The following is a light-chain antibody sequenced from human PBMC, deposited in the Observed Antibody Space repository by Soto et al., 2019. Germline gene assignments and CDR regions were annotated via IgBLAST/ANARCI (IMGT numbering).Light chain of an antibody. CDR2: GAS. Sequence: EIVLTQSPGTLSLSPGERATLSCRASQSVSSSYLAWYQQKPGQAPRLLIYGASSRATCIPDRFSGSGSGTDFTLTISCLEPEDFAVYYCKQYCSSPPITFGQGTPLQIK. V-gene: IGKV3-20*01. J-gene: IGKJ5*01. CDR3: KQYCSSPPIT. CDR1: QSVSSSY.